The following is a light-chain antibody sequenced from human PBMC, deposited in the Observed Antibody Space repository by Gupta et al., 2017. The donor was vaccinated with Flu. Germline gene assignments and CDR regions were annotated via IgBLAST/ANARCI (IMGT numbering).Light chain of an antibody. Sequence: EILLTQSPGTLSLSPRERATLSCRASQSVSSSYLAWYQQKPGQAPRLLIYSASSRVTGVPDRFSGSGSGTDFTLTISRLEPEDFAVYYCQHYDTSLLFTFGPGTKVETK. V-gene: IGKV3-20*01. J-gene: IGKJ3*01. CDR3: QHYDTSLLFT. CDR2: SAS. CDR1: QSVSSSY.